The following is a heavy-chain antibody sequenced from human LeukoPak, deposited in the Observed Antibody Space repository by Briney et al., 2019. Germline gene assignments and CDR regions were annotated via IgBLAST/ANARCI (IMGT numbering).Heavy chain of an antibody. CDR1: GGSISSYY. J-gene: IGHJ6*02. V-gene: IGHV4-59*01. CDR3: ARGQEDCSGGSCYSGEELDYGMDV. CDR2: IYYSGST. D-gene: IGHD2-15*01. Sequence: SETLSLTCTVSGGSISSYYWSWIRQPPGKGLEWIGYIYYSGSTNYNPSLKSRVTISVDTSKNQFSLKLSSVTAADTAVYYCARGQEDCSGGSCYSGEELDYGMDVWGQGTKVTVSS.